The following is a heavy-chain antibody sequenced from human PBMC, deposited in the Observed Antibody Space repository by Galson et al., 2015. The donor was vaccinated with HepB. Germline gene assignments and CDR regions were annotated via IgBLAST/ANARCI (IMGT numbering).Heavy chain of an antibody. D-gene: IGHD3-10*01. CDR2: ISWNSGSI. V-gene: IGHV3-9*01. CDR1: GFTFDDYA. J-gene: IGHJ4*02. CDR3: AKDNGATSFDY. Sequence: SLRLSCAASGFTFDDYAMHWVRQAPGKGLEWVSGISWNSGSIGYADSVKGRFTISRDNAKNSLYLQMNSLRAEDTALYYCAKDNGATSFDYWGQGTLVTVSS.